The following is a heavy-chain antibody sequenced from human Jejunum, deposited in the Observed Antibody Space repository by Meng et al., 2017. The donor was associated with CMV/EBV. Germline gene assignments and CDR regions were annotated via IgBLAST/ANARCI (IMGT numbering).Heavy chain of an antibody. CDR1: YY. Sequence: YYFHWVRLASGQGLEWMGRINPNSGGTKYSQKFQGRVTMTRDTSISTAYMELSRLRSDDTAMYYCARTPQRYYETSGYKPDSYWYFDLWGRGSLVTVSS. V-gene: IGHV1-2*06. D-gene: IGHD3-22*01. J-gene: IGHJ2*01. CDR2: INPNSGGT. CDR3: ARTPQRYYETSGYKPDSYWYFDL.